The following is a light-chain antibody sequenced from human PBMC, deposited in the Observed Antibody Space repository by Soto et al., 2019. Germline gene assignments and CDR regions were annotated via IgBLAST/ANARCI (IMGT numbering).Light chain of an antibody. Sequence: EIVFTQSPCTLSLSPVERSTLSCRASQSVSSSYLAWYQQKPGQAPRLLIYGASSRATGIPDRFSGSGSGTDFTLTISRLEPEDFAVYYCQQYGSSLITFGQGTRLEIK. CDR3: QQYGSSLIT. J-gene: IGKJ5*01. CDR2: GAS. V-gene: IGKV3-20*01. CDR1: QSVSSSY.